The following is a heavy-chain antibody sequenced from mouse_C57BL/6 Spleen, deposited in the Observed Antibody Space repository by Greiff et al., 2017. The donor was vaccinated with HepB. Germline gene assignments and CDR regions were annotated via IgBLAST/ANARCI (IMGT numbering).Heavy chain of an antibody. D-gene: IGHD1-1*01. V-gene: IGHV5-12*01. CDR2: ISNGGGST. CDR1: GFTFSDYY. CDR3: ARSHYYGSSSFAY. Sequence: EVKVEESGGGLVQPGGSLKLSCAASGFTFSDYYMYWVRQTPEKRLEWVAYISNGGGSTYYPDTVKGRFTISRDNAKNTLYLQMSRLKSEDTAMYYCARSHYYGSSSFAYWGQGTLVTVSA. J-gene: IGHJ3*01.